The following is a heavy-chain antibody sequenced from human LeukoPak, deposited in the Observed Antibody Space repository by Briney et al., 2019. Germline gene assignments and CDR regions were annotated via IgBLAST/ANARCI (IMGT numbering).Heavy chain of an antibody. J-gene: IGHJ4*02. Sequence: SLKVSCKASGGTFSSYAISWVRQAPGQGLEWMGGIIPIFGTANYAQKFQGRVTITADESANTAYMERSSLRSEDTAVYYCARVGAYCGGDCYSWYFDYWGQGTLVTVSS. CDR1: GGTFSSYA. CDR2: IIPIFGTA. D-gene: IGHD2-21*01. V-gene: IGHV1-69*13. CDR3: ARVGAYCGGDCYSWYFDY.